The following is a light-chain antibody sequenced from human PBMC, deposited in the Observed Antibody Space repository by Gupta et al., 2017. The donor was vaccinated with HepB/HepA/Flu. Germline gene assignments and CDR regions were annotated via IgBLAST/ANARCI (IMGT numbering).Light chain of an antibody. V-gene: IGKV3-11*01. Sequence: EIVLTQSPATLSLSPGERATLSCRASQSVSSYLAWYQQKPGQAPRLLIYDASNRATGIPARFSGSGDGTDFNLTISSREPEDFEVYYCQQRSNGHPGITFGQGTRLEIK. J-gene: IGKJ5*01. CDR3: QQRSNGHPGIT. CDR2: DAS. CDR1: QSVSSY.